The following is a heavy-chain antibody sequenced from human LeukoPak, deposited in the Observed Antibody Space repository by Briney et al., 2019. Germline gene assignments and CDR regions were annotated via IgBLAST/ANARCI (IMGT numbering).Heavy chain of an antibody. CDR2: IYYTGST. V-gene: IGHV4-59*04. J-gene: IGHJ5*02. D-gene: IGHD3-10*01. Sequence: SETLSLTCTVSGGSINTYYWYWIRQPPGKGPEWIATIYYTGSTYYNPSLKSRVSISIDTSKNQFSLRLTSVTATDTAVYHCARHSGSGSESRPFDPWGQGTLVSVSS. CDR1: GGSINTYY. CDR3: ARHSGSGSESRPFDP.